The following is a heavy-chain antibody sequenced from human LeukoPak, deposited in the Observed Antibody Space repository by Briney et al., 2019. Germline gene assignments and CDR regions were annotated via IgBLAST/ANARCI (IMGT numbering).Heavy chain of an antibody. Sequence: ASVKVSCKASGYTFTSYDINWVRQATGQGLEWMGWMNPNSGNTGYAQKFQGRVTITRNTSISTAYMELSSLRSEDTAVYYCARGLGCTNGVCYYYFDYWGQGTLVTVSS. CDR2: MNPNSGNT. CDR3: ARGLGCTNGVCYYYFDY. CDR1: GYTFTSYD. D-gene: IGHD2-8*01. V-gene: IGHV1-8*03. J-gene: IGHJ4*02.